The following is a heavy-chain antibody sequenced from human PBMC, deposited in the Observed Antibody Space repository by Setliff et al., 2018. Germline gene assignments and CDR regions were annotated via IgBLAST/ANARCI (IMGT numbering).Heavy chain of an antibody. CDR2: INWNGVSI. V-gene: IGHV3-20*04. Sequence: PSETLSLSCAVSGFSFHDYGMGWVRQAPGKGLEWVSSINWNGVSIGYADSVKGRFTISRDNAKNSLYLQMNSLRAEDTALYYCAGVPRIIIMVGVISHYYYMDVWGKGTTVTVSS. CDR3: AGVPRIIIMVGVISHYYYMDV. D-gene: IGHD3-3*02. CDR1: GFSFHDYG. J-gene: IGHJ6*03.